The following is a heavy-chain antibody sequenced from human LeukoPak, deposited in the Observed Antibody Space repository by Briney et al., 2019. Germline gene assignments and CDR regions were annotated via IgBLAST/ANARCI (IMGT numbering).Heavy chain of an antibody. V-gene: IGHV4-39*07. J-gene: IGHJ6*03. CDR2: IYYSGST. D-gene: IGHD6-13*01. CDR1: GGSISSSSYY. CDR3: ARGPAGTTLRYYYYYMDV. Sequence: SETLSLTCTVSGGSISSSSYYWDWIRQPLGKGLEWIGSIYYSGSTYYNPSLKSRVTISVDTSKNQFSLKLSSVTAADTAVYYCARGPAGTTLRYYYYYMDVWGKGTTVTISS.